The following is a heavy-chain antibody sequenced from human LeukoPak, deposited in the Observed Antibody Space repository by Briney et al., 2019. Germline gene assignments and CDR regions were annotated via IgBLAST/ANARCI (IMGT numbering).Heavy chain of an antibody. V-gene: IGHV4-38-2*02. D-gene: IGHD1-26*01. J-gene: IGHJ3*02. CDR2: IYHSRST. CDR1: GYSISTGDY. Sequence: SETLSLTCTVSGYSISTGDYWGWVRQPPGKGLGWIGSIYHSRSTYYTPSLKSRVTISVDTSKNQFSLKLSSVTAADTAVYYCARDLTGSDAFDIWGQGTMVTVSS. CDR3: ARDLTGSDAFDI.